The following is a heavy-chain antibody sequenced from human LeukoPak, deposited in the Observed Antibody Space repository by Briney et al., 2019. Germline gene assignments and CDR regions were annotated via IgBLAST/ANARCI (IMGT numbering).Heavy chain of an antibody. CDR3: ARRADDYGDSFDY. CDR1: GYSFTNYW. V-gene: IGHV5-51*01. CDR2: IYPGDSDT. D-gene: IGHD4-17*01. J-gene: IGHJ4*02. Sequence: GESLKISCKGSGYSFTNYWIGWVRQLPGKGLEWMGIIYPGDSDTRYSPSFQGQVTISADKSISTAYLQWSSLKASDTAMYYCARRADDYGDSFDYWGQGTLVTVSS.